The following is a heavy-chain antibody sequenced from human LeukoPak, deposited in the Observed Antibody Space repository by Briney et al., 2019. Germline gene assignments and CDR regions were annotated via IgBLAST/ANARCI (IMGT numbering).Heavy chain of an antibody. CDR3: ARVATTYYYGSGSYCQHYFDY. D-gene: IGHD3-10*01. J-gene: IGHJ4*02. CDR1: GFTFSSYW. Sequence: GGSLRLSCAASGFTFSSYWMSWVRQAPGKGLEWVANIKQDGSEKYYVDSVKGRFTISRDNAKNSLYLQMNSLRAEDTAVYHCARVATTYYYGSGSYCQHYFDYWGQGTLVTVSS. V-gene: IGHV3-7*01. CDR2: IKQDGSEK.